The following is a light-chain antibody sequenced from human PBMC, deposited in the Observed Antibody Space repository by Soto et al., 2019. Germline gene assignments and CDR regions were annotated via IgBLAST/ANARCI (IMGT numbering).Light chain of an antibody. CDR2: DVS. Sequence: QSALTQPASVSGSPGQSITISCTGTSSDVGGYNYVSWYQPHPGKAPKLMIYDVSNRPSGVSNRFSGSKSGNTASLTISGLQDEDEADYYCSSYTSSSTLVFGTGTKVTVL. V-gene: IGLV2-14*01. CDR3: SSYTSSSTLV. J-gene: IGLJ1*01. CDR1: SSDVGGYNY.